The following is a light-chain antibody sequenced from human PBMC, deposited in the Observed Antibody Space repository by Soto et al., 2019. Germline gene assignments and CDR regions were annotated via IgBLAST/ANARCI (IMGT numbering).Light chain of an antibody. CDR3: QEYDNWT. CDR1: QSVGSN. CDR2: GAS. V-gene: IGKV3-15*01. J-gene: IGKJ1*01. Sequence: DILMTQSPATLSVSPGERATLSCRASQSVGSNLAWYQHKPGQAPRLLIYGASTRATGVPARFSGSGSGTEFTLTISSLQSEDFAVYYCQEYDNWTFGQGTKV.